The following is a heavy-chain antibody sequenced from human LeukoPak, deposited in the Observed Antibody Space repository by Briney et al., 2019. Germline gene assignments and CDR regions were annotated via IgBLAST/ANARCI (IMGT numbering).Heavy chain of an antibody. Sequence: SETLSLTCTVSGGSISSYYWSWIRQPPGKGLEWIGYIYNSGGTNYNPSLKSRVTISVDTSKNQFSLKLSSVTAADTAVYYCAREQGSGYYIDYWGQGTLVTVSS. V-gene: IGHV4-59*01. CDR2: IYNSGGT. CDR1: GGSISSYY. CDR3: AREQGSGYYIDY. D-gene: IGHD3-22*01. J-gene: IGHJ4*02.